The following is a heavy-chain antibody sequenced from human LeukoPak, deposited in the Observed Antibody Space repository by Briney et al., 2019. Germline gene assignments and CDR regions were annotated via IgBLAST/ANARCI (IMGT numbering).Heavy chain of an antibody. D-gene: IGHD6-19*01. J-gene: IGHJ3*02. Sequence: KPSETLSLICTVSGGSISSSSYYWGWIRQPPGKGLEWIGSIYYSGSTYYNPSLKSRVTISVDTSKNQFSLKLSSVTAADTAVHYCARHVCSGWRCGAFDIWGQGTMVTVSS. CDR3: ARHVCSGWRCGAFDI. V-gene: IGHV4-39*01. CDR1: GGSISSSSYY. CDR2: IYYSGST.